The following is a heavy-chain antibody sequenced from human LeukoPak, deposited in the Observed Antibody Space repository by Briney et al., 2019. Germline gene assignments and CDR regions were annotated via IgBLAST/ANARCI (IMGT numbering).Heavy chain of an antibody. J-gene: IGHJ1*01. CDR3: ARGALRVGAAGTGYFHH. V-gene: IGHV3-48*03. CDR1: GFTFSSYE. D-gene: IGHD6-13*01. Sequence: GGSLRLSCAASGFTFSSYEMNWVRQAPGKGLEWVSYISSSGSTTYYSDSVKGRFTIFRDNAKNSLYLQMNSLRAEDTAVYSCARGALRVGAAGTGYFHHWGQGTLVTVSS. CDR2: ISSSGSTT.